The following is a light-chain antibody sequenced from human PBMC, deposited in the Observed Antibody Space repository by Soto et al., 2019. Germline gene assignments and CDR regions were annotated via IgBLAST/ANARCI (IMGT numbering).Light chain of an antibody. Sequence: EIVMTQSPATLSVSPGERATLSCRASQSVSSNLAWYQQKPGQAPRLLMYGASNRATGIPERFSGSGSGTDFTLTISRLEPQDSAIYYCQQYVISVTFGQGTRLEIK. CDR2: GAS. J-gene: IGKJ5*01. CDR1: QSVSSN. CDR3: QQYVISVT. V-gene: IGKV3D-15*01.